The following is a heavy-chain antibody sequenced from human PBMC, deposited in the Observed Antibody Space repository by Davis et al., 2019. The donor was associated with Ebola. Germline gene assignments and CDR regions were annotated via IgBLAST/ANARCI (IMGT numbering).Heavy chain of an antibody. CDR1: GYTFTGYY. Sequence: ASVKVSCQASGYTFTGYYMHWVRQAPGQGLEWMGWINPNSGGTNYAQKFQGWVTMTRDTSISTAYMELSRLRSDDTAVYYCALARAKYCSGGSCYYYYYGMDVWGQGTTVTVSS. CDR3: ALARAKYCSGGSCYYYYYGMDV. D-gene: IGHD2-15*01. CDR2: INPNSGGT. V-gene: IGHV1-2*04. J-gene: IGHJ6*02.